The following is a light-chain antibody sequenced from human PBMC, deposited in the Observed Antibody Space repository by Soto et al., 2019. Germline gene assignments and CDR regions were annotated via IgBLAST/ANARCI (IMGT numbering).Light chain of an antibody. CDR2: EVS. CDR3: NSYTTSSTLV. V-gene: IGLV2-14*01. J-gene: IGLJ1*01. CDR1: SSDVGAYNL. Sequence: QSVLTQPASVSGSPGQSITISCTGTSSDVGAYNLVSWYQHHPGKAPKLMIYEVSNRPSGISNRFSGSKSGNTASLTISGVQAEDEADYYCNSYTTSSTLVFGTGTKATV.